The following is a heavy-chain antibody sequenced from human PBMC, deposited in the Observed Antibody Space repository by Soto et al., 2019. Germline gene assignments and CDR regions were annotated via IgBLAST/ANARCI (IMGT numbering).Heavy chain of an antibody. CDR1: GGSDSGANYY. CDR3: ARVERGTATTVVNAFDI. CDR2: MSHRGGP. D-gene: IGHD1-1*01. J-gene: IGHJ3*02. V-gene: IGHV4-34*01. Sequence: QVQLQQWGAGLLKPSETLSLTCAVYGGSDSGANYYWSWIRQPQGKGLEWLGEMSHRGGPHFNPSLKRRVTISVDSSTNQFALKMSSVTAAATALYYCARVERGTATTVVNAFDIWGPGTLVTVSS.